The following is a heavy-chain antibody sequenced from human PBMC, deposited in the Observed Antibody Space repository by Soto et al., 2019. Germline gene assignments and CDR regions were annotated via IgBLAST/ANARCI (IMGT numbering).Heavy chain of an antibody. D-gene: IGHD6-13*01. CDR2: VYYSGST. Sequence: QVQLQESGPGLVKPSETLSLTCTVSGGSISSYYWSWIRQPPGKGLEWIGYVYYSGSTNYNPSLKSRVTISVDTSKNQFSLKLRSVTAADTAVYYCARVGDSSSWYRVDYWGQGTLVTVSS. J-gene: IGHJ4*02. V-gene: IGHV4-59*01. CDR3: ARVGDSSSWYRVDY. CDR1: GGSISSYY.